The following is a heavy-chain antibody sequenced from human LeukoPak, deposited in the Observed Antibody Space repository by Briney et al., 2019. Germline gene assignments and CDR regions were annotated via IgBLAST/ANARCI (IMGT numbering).Heavy chain of an antibody. CDR2: ISYSGIT. V-gene: IGHV4-39*07. J-gene: IGHJ4*02. CDR3: ARAKWIKYYDSSGYYRPVPPYYFDY. CDR1: GGSISSYTNY. Sequence: PSETLSLTCTVSGGSISSYTNYWAWIRQSPGERLEWIGSISYSGITHYNRSLKSPVTISVDTPKNQFSLKLSSVTAADTAVYYCARAKWIKYYDSSGYYRPVPPYYFDYWGQGTLVTVPS. D-gene: IGHD3-22*01.